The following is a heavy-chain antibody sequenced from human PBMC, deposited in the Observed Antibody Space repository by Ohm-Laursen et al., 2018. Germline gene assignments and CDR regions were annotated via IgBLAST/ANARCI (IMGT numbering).Heavy chain of an antibody. CDR2: MNPNSGNT. V-gene: IGHV1-8*01. CDR1: GYTFTSYD. J-gene: IGHJ4*02. D-gene: IGHD3-22*01. Sequence: AASVKVSCKVSGYTFTSYDINWVRQATGQGLEWMGWMNPNSGNTGYAQKFQGRVTMTRNTSISTAYMELSSLRSEDTAVYYCARGIRLSYDSSGYQDYWGQGTLVTVSS. CDR3: ARGIRLSYDSSGYQDY.